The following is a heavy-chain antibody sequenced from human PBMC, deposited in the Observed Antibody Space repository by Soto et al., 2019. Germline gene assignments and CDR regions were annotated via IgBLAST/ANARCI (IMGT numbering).Heavy chain of an antibody. D-gene: IGHD1-26*01. CDR1: EVTCSDYY. CDR3: AREGVGDTVLDY. Sequence: SMRLSCTAAEVTCSDYYMSWLRQAPGKGLEWVAVISYDGSNKYYADSVKGRFTISRDNSKNTLYLQMNSLRAEDTAVYYCAREGVGDTVLDYWGQGTLVTVS. V-gene: IGHV3-30-3*01. CDR2: ISYDGSNK. J-gene: IGHJ4*02.